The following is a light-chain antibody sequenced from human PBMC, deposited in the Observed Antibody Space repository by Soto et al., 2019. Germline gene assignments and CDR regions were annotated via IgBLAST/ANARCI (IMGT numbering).Light chain of an antibody. CDR1: SSNIETNY. CDR3: AVWDGSLSGWV. V-gene: IGLV1-47*01. Sequence: QSVLTQPPSASGTPGQRVTISCSGSSSNIETNYVYWYQQFPGTAPKVLIYRNNQRPSRVPDRFSASKSGTSASLAISGLRSEDEAGYYCAVWDGSLSGWVFGGGTKLTVL. CDR2: RNN. J-gene: IGLJ3*02.